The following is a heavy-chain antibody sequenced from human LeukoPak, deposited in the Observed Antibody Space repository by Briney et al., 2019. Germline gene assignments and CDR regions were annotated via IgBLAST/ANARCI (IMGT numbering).Heavy chain of an antibody. V-gene: IGHV1-69*13. J-gene: IGHJ4*02. Sequence: SVKVSCKASGGTFSSYAISWVRQAPGQGLEWMGGIIPIFGTANYAQKFQGRVTITADESTSTAYMELSSLRSEDTAVYYCARDLSGSGWEYYFDYRGQGTLVTVSS. CDR3: ARDLSGSGWEYYFDY. CDR1: GGTFSSYA. CDR2: IIPIFGTA. D-gene: IGHD6-19*01.